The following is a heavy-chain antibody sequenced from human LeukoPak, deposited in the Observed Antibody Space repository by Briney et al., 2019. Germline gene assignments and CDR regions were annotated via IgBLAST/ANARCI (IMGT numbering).Heavy chain of an antibody. V-gene: IGHV3-23*03. CDR1: GFTFSSYA. CDR3: AKRVAVAGTNY. CDR2: IYSGGST. D-gene: IGHD6-19*01. Sequence: PGGSLRLSCAASGFTFSSYAMSWVRQAPGKGLEWVSVIYSGGSTYYADSVKGRFTISRDNSKNTLYLQMNSLRAEDTAVYYCAKRVAVAGTNYWGQGTLVTVSS. J-gene: IGHJ4*02.